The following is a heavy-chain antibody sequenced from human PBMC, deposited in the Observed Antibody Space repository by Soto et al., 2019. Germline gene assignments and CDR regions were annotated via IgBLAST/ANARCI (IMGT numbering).Heavy chain of an antibody. CDR2: IYHSGST. CDR1: GYSISSGYY. Sequence: PSETLSLTCAVSGYSISSGYYWGWIRQPPGKGLEWIGSIYHSGSTYYNPSLKSRVTISVDTSKNQCSLKLSSVTAADTAVYYCARVVQRTIFGVVSNYGMDVCGQGTTVTVSS. V-gene: IGHV4-38-2*01. D-gene: IGHD3-3*01. J-gene: IGHJ6*02. CDR3: ARVVQRTIFGVVSNYGMDV.